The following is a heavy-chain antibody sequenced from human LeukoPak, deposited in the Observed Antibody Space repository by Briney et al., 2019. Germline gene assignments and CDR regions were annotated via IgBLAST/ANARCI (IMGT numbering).Heavy chain of an antibody. CDR2: IKEDGSEK. CDR1: GFTFSDYW. Sequence: GGSLRLSCAASGFTFSDYWMSWVRQAPGKGLEWVANIKEDGSEKYYVDSVKGRFTISRDNAKNSLYLQMNSLRAGDTAVYYCARRGGYGDYRTPFDYWGQGTLVTVSS. D-gene: IGHD4-17*01. V-gene: IGHV3-7*01. J-gene: IGHJ4*02. CDR3: ARRGGYGDYRTPFDY.